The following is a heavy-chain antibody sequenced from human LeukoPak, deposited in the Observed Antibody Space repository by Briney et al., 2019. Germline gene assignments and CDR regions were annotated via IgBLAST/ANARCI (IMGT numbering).Heavy chain of an antibody. V-gene: IGHV7-4-1*02. CDR1: GYTLTSYA. Sequence: ASVKVSCKASGYTLTSYAMNWVRQAPGQGLEWMGWINTNTGNPTYAQGFTGRFVFSLDTSVSTAYLQISSLKAEDTAVYYCARDLDYYDSSGYFDYWGQGTLVTVSS. CDR3: ARDLDYYDSSGYFDY. D-gene: IGHD3-22*01. CDR2: INTNTGNP. J-gene: IGHJ4*02.